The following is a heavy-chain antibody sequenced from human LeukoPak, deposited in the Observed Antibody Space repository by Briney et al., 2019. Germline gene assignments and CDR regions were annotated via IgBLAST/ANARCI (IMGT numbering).Heavy chain of an antibody. CDR3: ASDLDPSPFDY. V-gene: IGHV3-74*01. J-gene: IGHJ4*02. CDR1: VFTFSSYW. CDR2: INSGGSHT. Sequence: GGSLRLSCAASVFTFSSYWMHWVRQAPGKGLVWVSRINSGGSHTNYADSVKGRFTISRDNAKNTLYLQMNSLRVEDTAVYYCASDLDPSPFDYWGQGTLVTVSS.